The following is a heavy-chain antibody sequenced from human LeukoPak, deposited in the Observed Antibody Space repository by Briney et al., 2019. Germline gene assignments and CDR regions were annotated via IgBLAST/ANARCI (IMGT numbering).Heavy chain of an antibody. CDR3: AKDFHLTNLVRDAFDI. CDR2: VSGSGDST. V-gene: IGHV3-23*01. D-gene: IGHD6-13*01. Sequence: GGSLRLSCAASGFTFSTNAMSWVRRAPGKGLEWVSAVSGSGDSTYYADSVKGRFTISRDNSKNTLYLQMNSLRAEDTAVYYCAKDFHLTNLVRDAFDIWGQGTMVTVSS. CDR1: GFTFSTNA. J-gene: IGHJ3*02.